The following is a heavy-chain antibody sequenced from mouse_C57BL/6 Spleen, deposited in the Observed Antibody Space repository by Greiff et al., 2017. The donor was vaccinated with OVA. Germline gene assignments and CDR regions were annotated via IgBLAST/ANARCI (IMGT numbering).Heavy chain of an antibody. CDR3: ARAYYYGSSYGYYFDY. Sequence: VQLQQPGAELVMPGASVTLSCKASGYSFTSYWMHWVKQRPGQGLEWLGEIDPSGSYTNYNQKFKGKSTLTVDKSSSTAYMQLSSLTSEDSAVYYCARAYYYGSSYGYYFDYWGKGTTLTVSS. CDR2: IDPSGSYT. J-gene: IGHJ2*01. D-gene: IGHD1-1*01. CDR1: GYSFTSYW. V-gene: IGHV1-69*01.